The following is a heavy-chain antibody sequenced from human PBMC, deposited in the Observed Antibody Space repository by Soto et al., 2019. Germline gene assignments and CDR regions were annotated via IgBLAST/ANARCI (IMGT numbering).Heavy chain of an antibody. D-gene: IGHD4-17*01. J-gene: IGHJ6*02. CDR2: IIPLFGTA. V-gene: IGHV1-69*13. CDR1: GGTFTSFT. CDR3: ARETTTVTRDFFYYGMDD. Sequence: SVKVSCKASGGTFTSFTISWVRQAPGQGLEWMGDIIPLFGTANYAQKFQGRVAITADESTTTAYMELSSLRSEDTAVYYCARETTTVTRDFFYYGMDDWGQGTTVTVSS.